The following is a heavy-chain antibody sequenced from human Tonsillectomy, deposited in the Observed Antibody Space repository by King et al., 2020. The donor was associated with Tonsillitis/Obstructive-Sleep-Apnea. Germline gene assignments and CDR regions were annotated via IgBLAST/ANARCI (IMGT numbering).Heavy chain of an antibody. Sequence: VQLVESGGGVVQPGRSVRLACVASGFDFSRDAMHWVRQAPGKGLEWVASIWYAGSRKYYADFVQGRFNISSDDSKNTGELQMDRLTVEDTAVYYCARDNHDYSNYLDHWGQGTPVTVSS. J-gene: IGHJ1*01. D-gene: IGHD4-11*01. V-gene: IGHV3-33*01. CDR1: GFDFSRDA. CDR3: ARDNHDYSNYLDH. CDR2: IWYAGSRK.